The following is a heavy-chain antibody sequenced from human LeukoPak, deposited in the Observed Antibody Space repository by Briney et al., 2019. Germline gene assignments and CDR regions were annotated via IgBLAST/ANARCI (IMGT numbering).Heavy chain of an antibody. J-gene: IGHJ4*02. CDR1: GYTFTGYY. D-gene: IGHD4-11*01. Sequence: ASVKVSCKASGYTFTGYYMHWVRQMPGKGLEWMGIIYPGDSDTRYSPSFQGQVTISADKSISTAYLQWSSLKASDTAMYYCARPTGTWGQGTLVTVSS. CDR2: IYPGDSDT. V-gene: IGHV5-51*01. CDR3: ARPTGT.